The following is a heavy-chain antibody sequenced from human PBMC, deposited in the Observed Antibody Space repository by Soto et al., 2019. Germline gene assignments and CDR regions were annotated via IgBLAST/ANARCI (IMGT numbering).Heavy chain of an antibody. Sequence: GGALRLSCAASGFTFSSYAMGWVRQGPGKGLEWVAVVSIGGSTHYADSVRGRFTISRDNSKNTLSLQMNSLTAEDTAVYFCAKRRGAGGHFDYWGQGALVTVSS. D-gene: IGHD2-15*01. CDR2: VSIGGST. J-gene: IGHJ4*02. CDR3: AKRRGAGGHFDY. V-gene: IGHV3-23*01. CDR1: GFTFSSYA.